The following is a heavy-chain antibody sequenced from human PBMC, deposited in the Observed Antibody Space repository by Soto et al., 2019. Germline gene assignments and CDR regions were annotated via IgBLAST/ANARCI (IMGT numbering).Heavy chain of an antibody. CDR2: IIPIFGTA. V-gene: IGHV1-69*06. CDR1: GGTFSSYA. J-gene: IGHJ6*02. D-gene: IGHD2-15*01. Sequence: QVQLVQSGAEVKKPGSSVKVSCKASGGTFSSYAISWVRQAPGQGPEWMGGIIPIFGTANYAQKFQGRVTITADKSTSTAYMELSSLRSEDTAVYYCARYCSGGSCYSEMGYYYYYGMDVWGQGTTVTVSS. CDR3: ARYCSGGSCYSEMGYYYYYGMDV.